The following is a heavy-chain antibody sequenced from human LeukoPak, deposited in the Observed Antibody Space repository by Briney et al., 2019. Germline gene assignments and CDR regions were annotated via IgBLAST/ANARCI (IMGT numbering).Heavy chain of an antibody. V-gene: IGHV1-69*04. D-gene: IGHD5-12*01. Sequence: ASVKVSCKASGGTFSSYAISWVRQAPGQGLEWMGRIIPILGIANYAQKFQGRVTITADKSTSTAYMELSGLRSEDTAVYYCARDRYSGYEGDNWFDPWGQGTLVTVSS. CDR1: GGTFSSYA. CDR3: ARDRYSGYEGDNWFDP. CDR2: IIPILGIA. J-gene: IGHJ5*02.